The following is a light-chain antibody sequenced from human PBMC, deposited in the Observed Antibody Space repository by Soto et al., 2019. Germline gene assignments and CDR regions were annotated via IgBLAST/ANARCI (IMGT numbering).Light chain of an antibody. V-gene: IGLV2-8*01. CDR3: SSYAGSNNVV. Sequence: QSVLTQPPSVSGSPGQSVTISCTGTSSDVGGYNYVSWYQQHPGKAPKLMFYEVSKRPSGVPDRFSGSKSGNTASLTVSGLQAEDEADYYCSSYAGSNNVVFGGGTKVTVL. J-gene: IGLJ2*01. CDR2: EVS. CDR1: SSDVGGYNY.